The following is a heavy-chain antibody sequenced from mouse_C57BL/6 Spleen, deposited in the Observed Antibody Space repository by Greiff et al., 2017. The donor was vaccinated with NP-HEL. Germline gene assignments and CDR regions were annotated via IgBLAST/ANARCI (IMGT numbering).Heavy chain of an antibody. J-gene: IGHJ3*01. D-gene: IGHD1-1*02. CDR1: GFTFSDYG. CDR3: ARHETGAWFAY. Sequence: EVQWVESGGGLVQPGGSLKLSCAASGFTFSDYGMAWVRQAPRKGPEWVAFISNLAYSIYYADTVTGRFTISRENAKNTLYLEMSSLRSEDTAMYYCARHETGAWFAYWGQGTLVTVSA. V-gene: IGHV5-15*01. CDR2: ISNLAYSI.